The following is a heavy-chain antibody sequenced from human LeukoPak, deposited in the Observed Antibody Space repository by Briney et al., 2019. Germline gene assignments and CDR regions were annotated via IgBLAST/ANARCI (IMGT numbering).Heavy chain of an antibody. CDR1: GDSISSYY. V-gene: IGHV4-4*07. CDR3: ARAGDYYDSSGYTPFDY. CDR2: IYTSGST. Sequence: SETLSLTCTVSGDSISSYYWSWIRQPPGKGLEWIGRIYTSGSTNYNPSLKSRVTMSVDTSKNQFSLKLSSVTAADTAVYYCARAGDYYDSSGYTPFDYWGQGTLVTVSS. J-gene: IGHJ4*02. D-gene: IGHD3-22*01.